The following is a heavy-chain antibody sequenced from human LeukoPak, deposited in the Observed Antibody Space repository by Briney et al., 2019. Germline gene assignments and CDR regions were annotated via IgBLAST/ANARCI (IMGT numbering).Heavy chain of an antibody. V-gene: IGHV4-59*01. J-gene: IGHJ4*02. CDR2: IYYSGST. D-gene: IGHD6-19*01. CDR1: GGSISSYY. Sequence: SETLSLTCTVSGGSISSYYWSWIRQPPGKGLEWIGYIYYSGSTNYNPSLKSRVTISVDTSKNQFPLKLSSVTAADTAVYYCASNGYSSGWYGTFDYWGQGTLVTVSS. CDR3: ASNGYSSGWYGTFDY.